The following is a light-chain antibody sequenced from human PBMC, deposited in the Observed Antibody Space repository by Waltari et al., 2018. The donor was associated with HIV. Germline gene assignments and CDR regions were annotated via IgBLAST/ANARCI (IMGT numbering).Light chain of an antibody. CDR2: DSS. CDR3: HQRSKWPLT. CDR1: QSVGSY. Sequence: EIVLTQSPATLSLSPGERATLSCRASQSVGSYLVWYQQKPGQAPRLLMSDSSTRATGIPARFSASGSGTDFTLTISSLEPEDFAVYYCHQRSKWPLTFGGGTKLEIK. V-gene: IGKV3-11*01. J-gene: IGKJ4*01.